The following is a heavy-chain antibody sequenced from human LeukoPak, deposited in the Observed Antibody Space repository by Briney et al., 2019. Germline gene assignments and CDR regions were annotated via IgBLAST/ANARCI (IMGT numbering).Heavy chain of an antibody. CDR3: ARGRLVDQSSYLFDY. D-gene: IGHD2-8*02. J-gene: IGHJ4*02. CDR2: IKQDGREK. V-gene: IGHV3-7*01. Sequence: GGSLTLSCAASGFIINRNYMNWVRQAPGKGLEWVANIKQDGREKYYVDSVKGRFTISRDNAKKSLYLQMNSLRVEDTAVYYCARGRLVDQSSYLFDYWGQGTLVTVSS. CDR1: GFIINRNY.